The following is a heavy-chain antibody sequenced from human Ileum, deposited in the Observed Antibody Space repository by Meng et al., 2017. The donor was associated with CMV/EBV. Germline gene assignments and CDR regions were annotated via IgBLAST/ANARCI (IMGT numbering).Heavy chain of an antibody. CDR3: AREMRGGSGSFADWFDP. CDR2: IYTSGIT. D-gene: IGHD3-10*01. V-gene: IGHV4-4*07. J-gene: IGHJ5*02. CDR1: GGSIRGYA. Sequence: QVLLQGPGPGLVKPSRTLSLPCTVVGGSIRGYAWTWIRQPAGKGPEWIGRIYTSGITNYNPSLESRVSMSVETSKNQFSLKLSSVTAADTAVYYCAREMRGGSGSFADWFDPWGQGTLVTVSS.